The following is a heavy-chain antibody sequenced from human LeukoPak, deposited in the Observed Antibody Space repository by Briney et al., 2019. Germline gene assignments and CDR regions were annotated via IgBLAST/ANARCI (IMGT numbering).Heavy chain of an antibody. CDR1: GDSITSGHYF. V-gene: IGHV4-61*02. CDR2: VSVSGST. J-gene: IGHJ3*02. CDR3: TRDGRRGTNGDAFDI. Sequence: SETLSLTCTVSGDSITSGHYFWSWIRQPAGKGLEWIGRVSVSGSTNYSPSLNSRVTISIDTSKNHFSLKLISVTAADTALYYCTRDGRRGTNGDAFDIWGQGTMVTASS. D-gene: IGHD1-26*01.